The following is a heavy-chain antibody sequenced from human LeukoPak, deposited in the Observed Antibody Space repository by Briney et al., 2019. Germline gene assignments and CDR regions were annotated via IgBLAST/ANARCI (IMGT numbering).Heavy chain of an antibody. CDR3: ARGPGPSYYFDY. Sequence: PGGSLRLSCAASGFTFSSYSMNWVRQAPGKRLEWVSSISSSGDYMYYADSVRGRFTISRDNAKNSLYLQMNSLRAEDTAVYYCARGPGPSYYFDYWGQGTLVTVSS. V-gene: IGHV3-21*06. D-gene: IGHD1-1*01. CDR1: GFTFSSYS. CDR2: ISSSGDYM. J-gene: IGHJ4*02.